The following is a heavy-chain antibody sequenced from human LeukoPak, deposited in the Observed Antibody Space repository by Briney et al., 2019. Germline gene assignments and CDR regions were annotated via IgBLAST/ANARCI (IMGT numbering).Heavy chain of an antibody. V-gene: IGHV1-2*02. D-gene: IGHD3-22*01. CDR2: INPNSGGT. CDR1: GYTFTGYY. Sequence: ASVKVSCKASGYTFTGYYMHWVRQAPGQGLEWMGWINPNSGGTNYAQKFQGRVTMTRDTSISTAYMELSRLRSDDTAVYYCARADSSGYYRLVYWGQGTLVTVSS. J-gene: IGHJ4*02. CDR3: ARADSSGYYRLVY.